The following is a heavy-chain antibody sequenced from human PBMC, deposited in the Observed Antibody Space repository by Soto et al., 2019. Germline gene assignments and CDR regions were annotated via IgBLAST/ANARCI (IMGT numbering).Heavy chain of an antibody. CDR1: GFTFSIYG. CDR3: ARDFYRNSFDY. Sequence: QVQLVESGGGVVQPGRSLRLSCAASGFTFSIYGMHWVRQAPGKGLEWVAVMWSDGNNKYNADSAKGRFIISRDESKNTLYLQMNSLRAEDTAVYYCARDFYRNSFDYWGQGTPVTVSS. D-gene: IGHD4-4*01. CDR2: MWSDGNNK. J-gene: IGHJ4*02. V-gene: IGHV3-33*01.